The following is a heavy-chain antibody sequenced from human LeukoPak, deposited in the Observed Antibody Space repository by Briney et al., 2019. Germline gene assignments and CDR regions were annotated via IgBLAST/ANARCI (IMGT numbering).Heavy chain of an antibody. CDR2: ITPIFGTA. D-gene: IGHD6-6*01. Sequence: SVKVSCKASGGTFSSYAISWVRQAPGQGLEWMGGITPIFGTANYTQKFQGRVTITADESTSTAYMELSSLRSEDTAVYYCAREPLIYSSSPTRTHYFDYWGQGTLVTVSS. CDR1: GGTFSSYA. J-gene: IGHJ4*02. CDR3: AREPLIYSSSPTRTHYFDY. V-gene: IGHV1-69*01.